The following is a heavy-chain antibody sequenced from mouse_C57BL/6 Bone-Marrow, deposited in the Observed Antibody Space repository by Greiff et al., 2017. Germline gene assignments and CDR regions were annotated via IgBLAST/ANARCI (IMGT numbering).Heavy chain of an antibody. CDR1: GYTFTSYW. CDR2: IDPSDSYT. V-gene: IGHV1-59*01. CDR3: ARDSYDYDWYFDV. D-gene: IGHD2-4*01. J-gene: IGHJ1*03. Sequence: VQLKQPGAELVRPGTSVKLSCKASGYTFTSYWMHWVKQRPGQGLEWIGVIDPSDSYTNYNQKFKGKATLTVDTSSSTAYMQLSSLTSEDSAVYYCARDSYDYDWYFDVWGTGTTVTVSS.